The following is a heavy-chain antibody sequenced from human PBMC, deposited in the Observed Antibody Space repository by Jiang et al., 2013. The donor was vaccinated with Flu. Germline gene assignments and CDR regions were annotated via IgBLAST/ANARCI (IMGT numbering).Heavy chain of an antibody. CDR3: ATSDLTLLYGDLFDY. Sequence: QKFQGRVTMTEDTSTDTAYMELSSLRSEDTAVYYCATSDLTLLYGDLFDYWGQGTLVTASS. J-gene: IGHJ4*02. V-gene: IGHV1-24*01. D-gene: IGHD4-17*01.